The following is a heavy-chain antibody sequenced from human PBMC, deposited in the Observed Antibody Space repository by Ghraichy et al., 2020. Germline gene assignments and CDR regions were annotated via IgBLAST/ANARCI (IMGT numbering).Heavy chain of an antibody. D-gene: IGHD4-23*01. V-gene: IGHV3-48*02. CDR1: GFSFSGYC. J-gene: IGHJ6*02. CDR2: ITSSSRTT. Sequence: LTCVGSGFSFSGYCMNWVRQSPGKGLEWVSYITSSSRTTSYADSVKGRFTISRDNAQNSLYLQMNSLRDEDTAVYYCARGSRVVRFFYYDGIDVWGQGTTVTVSS. CDR3: ARGSRVVRFFYYDGIDV.